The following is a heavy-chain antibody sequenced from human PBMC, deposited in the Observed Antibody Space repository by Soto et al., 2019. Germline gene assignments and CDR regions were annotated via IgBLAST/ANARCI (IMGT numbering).Heavy chain of an antibody. V-gene: IGHV4-59*08. J-gene: IGHJ6*03. CDR3: AFRWVYATEHYYFIDF. Sequence: PSETLSLSCTVSGGFLSRYYRSWIRHPPGKGQEWIGYIYYSGSTNYNPSLKSRVRISVDTSKNQFSRKLSSVTAADTAVYYCAFRWVYATEHYYFIDFCGKGTPVTVSS. CDR1: GGFLSRYY. CDR2: IYYSGST. D-gene: IGHD2-8*01.